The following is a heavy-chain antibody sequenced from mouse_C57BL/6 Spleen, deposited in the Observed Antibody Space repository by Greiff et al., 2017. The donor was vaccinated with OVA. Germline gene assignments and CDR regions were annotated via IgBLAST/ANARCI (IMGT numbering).Heavy chain of an antibody. CDR1: GYSITSGYY. D-gene: IGHD1-1*01. J-gene: IGHJ2*01. Sequence: ESGPGLVKPSQSLSLTCSVTGYSITSGYYWNWIRQFPGNKLEWMGYISYDGSNNYNPSLKNRISITRDTSKNQFFLKLNSVTTEDTATYYCARVRDYYGLDYWGQGTTLTVSS. CDR3: ARVRDYYGLDY. V-gene: IGHV3-6*01. CDR2: ISYDGSN.